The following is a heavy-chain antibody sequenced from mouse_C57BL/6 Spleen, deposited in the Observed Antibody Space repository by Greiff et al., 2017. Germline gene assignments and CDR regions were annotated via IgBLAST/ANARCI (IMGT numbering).Heavy chain of an antibody. CDR1: GYTFTDYN. CDR2: INPNNGGT. Sequence: EVQLQQSGPELVKPGASVKIPCKASGYTFTDYNMDWVKQSHGKSLEWIGDINPNNGGTIYNQKFKGKATLTVDKSSSTAYMELRSLTSEDTAVYYCARSPLYDGPWFAYWGQGTLVTVSA. J-gene: IGHJ3*01. V-gene: IGHV1-18*01. D-gene: IGHD2-3*01. CDR3: ARSPLYDGPWFAY.